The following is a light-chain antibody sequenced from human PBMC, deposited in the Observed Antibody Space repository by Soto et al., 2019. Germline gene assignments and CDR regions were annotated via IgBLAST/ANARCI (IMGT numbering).Light chain of an antibody. CDR2: DVS. CDR1: SSDDGGYNY. CDR3: SSYTSSSTLYV. J-gene: IGLJ1*01. V-gene: IGLV2-14*01. Sequence: QSVLTQPASVSGSPGQSFTISCTGTSSDDGGYNYVSWYQQHPGKAPKLMSYDVSNRPSGVSNRFSGSKSGNTASLTISGLQAEDEADYYCSSYTSSSTLYVFGTGTKLTVL.